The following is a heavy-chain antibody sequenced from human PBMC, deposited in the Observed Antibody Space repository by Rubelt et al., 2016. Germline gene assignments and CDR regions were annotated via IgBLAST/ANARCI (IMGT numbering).Heavy chain of an antibody. CDR2: IYWNDDK. CDR1: GFSLSTSGVG. Sequence: QITLKESGPTLVKPTQTLTLTCTFSGFSLSTSGVGVGWIRQPPGEALEWLALIYWNDDKRYSPSLKSRLTITKDTSKNQVVLTMTNMDPVDTGTYYCAHALWFGDPLGWFDPWGQGTLVTVSS. D-gene: IGHD3-10*01. CDR3: AHALWFGDPLGWFDP. V-gene: IGHV2-5*01. J-gene: IGHJ5*02.